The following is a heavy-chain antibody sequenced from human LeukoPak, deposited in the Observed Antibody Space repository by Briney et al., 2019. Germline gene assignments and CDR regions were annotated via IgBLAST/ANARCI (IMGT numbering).Heavy chain of an antibody. V-gene: IGHV3-74*03. CDR3: ARDRFYIPDV. Sequence: GGSLRLSCGASGFSFSTSWMHWVRQVPGKGLVWVSLINSDASSTTYADSVKGRFTISRDNAKNTVYLQMNSLRPEDTAVYYCARDRFYIPDVWGKGTTVTVSS. J-gene: IGHJ6*04. CDR1: GFSFSTSW. D-gene: IGHD3-10*01. CDR2: INSDASST.